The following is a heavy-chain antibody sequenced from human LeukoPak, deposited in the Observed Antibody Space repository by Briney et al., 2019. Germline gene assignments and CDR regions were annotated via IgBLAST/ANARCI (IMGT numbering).Heavy chain of an antibody. CDR3: AKETLFDY. CDR1: VFTFSSYV. J-gene: IGHJ4*02. V-gene: IGHV3-30*02. CDR2: IRYDGSNK. Sequence: PVGALRLSCAASVFTFSSYVLHWVRPAPGKGLGWVAFIRYDGSNKYYADFVKDRFTFSRDNSKNTLHLQMNSRRAEDTAVYYCAKETLFDYWGQGTLVTVSS.